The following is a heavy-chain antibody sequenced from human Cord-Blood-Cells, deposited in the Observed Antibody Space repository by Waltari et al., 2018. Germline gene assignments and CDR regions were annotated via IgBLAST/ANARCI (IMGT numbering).Heavy chain of an antibody. CDR2: IIPIFGTA. D-gene: IGHD7-27*01. J-gene: IGHJ4*02. Sequence: QVQLVQSGAEVKKPGSSVKVSCKASGGTFSSYAISWVRQAPGQGLGWRGGIIPIFGTANYAQKFKGRVTITADKSTSTAYMELSRLRSEDTAVYYCARDGELGIVDYWGQGTLVTVSS. CDR3: ARDGELGIVDY. V-gene: IGHV1-69*06. CDR1: GGTFSSYA.